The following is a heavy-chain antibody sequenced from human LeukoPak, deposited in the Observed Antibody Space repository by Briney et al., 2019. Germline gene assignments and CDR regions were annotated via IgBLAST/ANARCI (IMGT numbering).Heavy chain of an antibody. CDR2: ISSTGSTI. CDR1: GFTFSSNG. Sequence: GGSLRLSCAASGFTFSSNGMNWVRQAPGKGLDFIAYISSTGSTIYYADSLKGRFTISRDNARNSLYLQMNSLRDEDTAVYFCARANSLMVRGVISYFDSWGQGTLVTVSS. D-gene: IGHD3-10*01. CDR3: ARANSLMVRGVISYFDS. J-gene: IGHJ4*02. V-gene: IGHV3-48*02.